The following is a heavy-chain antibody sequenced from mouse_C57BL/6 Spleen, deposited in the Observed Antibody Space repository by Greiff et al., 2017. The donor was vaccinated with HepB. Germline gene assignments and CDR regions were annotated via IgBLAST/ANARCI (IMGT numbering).Heavy chain of an antibody. CDR2: INPSNGGT. CDR1: GYTFTSYW. V-gene: IGHV1-53*01. CDR3: ARRDNYYGSSHWYFDV. Sequence: QVHVKQPGTELVKPGASVKLSCKASGYTFTSYWMHWVKQRPGQGLEWIGNINPSNGGTNYNEKFKSKATLTVDKSSSTAYMQLSSLTSEDSAVYYCARRDNYYGSSHWYFDVWGTGTTVTVSS. J-gene: IGHJ1*03. D-gene: IGHD1-1*01.